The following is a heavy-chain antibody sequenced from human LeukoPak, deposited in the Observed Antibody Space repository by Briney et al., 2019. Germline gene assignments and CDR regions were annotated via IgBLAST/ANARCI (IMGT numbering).Heavy chain of an antibody. CDR1: GGSISNYY. CDR3: ARDNDTAMATGAFDI. J-gene: IGHJ3*02. CDR2: IYYSGST. V-gene: IGHV4-59*01. D-gene: IGHD5-18*01. Sequence: SETLSLTCTVSGGSISNYYWSWIRQPPGKGLEWIGYIYYSGSTNYNPSLKSRVTISVDTSKNQFSLKLSSVTAADTAVYYCARDNDTAMATGAFDIWGQGTMVTVSS.